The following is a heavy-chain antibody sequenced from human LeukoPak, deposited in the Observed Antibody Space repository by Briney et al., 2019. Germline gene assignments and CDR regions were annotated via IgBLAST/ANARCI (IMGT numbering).Heavy chain of an antibody. CDR1: GFTVSSNY. D-gene: IGHD1-26*01. V-gene: IGHV3-53*01. J-gene: IGHJ3*02. CDR2: IYSGGST. CDR3: ASVSSLVGATIDAFDI. Sequence: GGSLRLSCAASGFTVSSNYMSWVRQAPGKGLEWVSVIYSGGSTYYADSVKGRFTISRDNSKNTLYLQMNSLRAEDTAVYYCASVSSLVGATIDAFDIWGQGTMVTVSS.